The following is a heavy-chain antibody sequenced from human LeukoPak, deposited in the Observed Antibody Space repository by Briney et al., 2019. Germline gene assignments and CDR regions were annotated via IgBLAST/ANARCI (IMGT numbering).Heavy chain of an antibody. V-gene: IGHV3-23*01. CDR3: AKDSETGSSGWFDY. CDR1: GFTFSSYS. D-gene: IGHD6-19*01. Sequence: GGSLRLSCAASGFTFSSYSMNWVRQAPGKGLEWVSAISGSGGSTYYADSVKGRFTISRDNSKNTLYLQMNSLRAEDTAVYYCAKDSETGSSGWFDYWGQGTLVTVSS. J-gene: IGHJ4*02. CDR2: ISGSGGST.